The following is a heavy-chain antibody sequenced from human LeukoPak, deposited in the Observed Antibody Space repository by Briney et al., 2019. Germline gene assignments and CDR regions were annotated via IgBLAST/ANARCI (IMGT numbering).Heavy chain of an antibody. Sequence: GGSLRLSCAASGFTFITYAMIWVRQAPGKGLEWVSTISGSGGSTYYADSVKGRFTISRDNSKNTLYLQMNSLRAEDTALYYCAKVDYYGSGSYYLGFDYWGQGTLVTVSS. V-gene: IGHV3-23*01. CDR2: ISGSGGST. CDR1: GFTFITYA. D-gene: IGHD3-10*01. CDR3: AKVDYYGSGSYYLGFDY. J-gene: IGHJ4*02.